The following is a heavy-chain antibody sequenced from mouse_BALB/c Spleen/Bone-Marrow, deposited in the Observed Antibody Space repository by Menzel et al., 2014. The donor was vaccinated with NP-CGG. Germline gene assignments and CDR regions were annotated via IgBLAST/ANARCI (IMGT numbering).Heavy chain of an antibody. Sequence: QVQLQQPGAELVRPGTSVKVSCKASGYAFTNYLIEWVKQRPGQGLEWIGVINPGSGGTNYNEKFKAKATLTADKSSSTAYMQLSSLTSDDSAVYFCARCLTGTSAMDYWGKGTSVTVSS. CDR2: INPGSGGT. J-gene: IGHJ4*01. D-gene: IGHD4-1*01. CDR3: ARCLTGTSAMDY. CDR1: GYAFTNYL. V-gene: IGHV1-54*01.